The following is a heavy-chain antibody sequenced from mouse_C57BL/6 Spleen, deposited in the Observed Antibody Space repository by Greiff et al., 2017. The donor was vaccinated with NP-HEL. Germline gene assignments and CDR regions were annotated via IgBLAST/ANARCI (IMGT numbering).Heavy chain of an antibody. CDR2: IYPGSGST. D-gene: IGHD2-1*01. J-gene: IGHJ1*03. Sequence: QVQLQQPGAELVKPGASVKMSCKASGYTFTSYWITWVKQRPGQGLEWIGDIYPGSGSTNYNETFKSKATLTVDTSSSTAYMQLSSLTSEDSAVYYCARRNGNYDWYFDVWGTGTTVTVSS. CDR3: ARRNGNYDWYFDV. V-gene: IGHV1-55*01. CDR1: GYTFTSYW.